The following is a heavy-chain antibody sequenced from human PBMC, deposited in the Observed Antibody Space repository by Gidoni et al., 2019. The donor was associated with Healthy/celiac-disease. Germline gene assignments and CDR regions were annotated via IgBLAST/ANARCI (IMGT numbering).Heavy chain of an antibody. J-gene: IGHJ5*02. CDR1: GGPISSSRYY. CDR2: IYSSGST. CDR3: ARQELELFMSLGSFDP. Sequence: QLQLQESGPGLVKPSETPSLTCTVPGGPISSSRYYWGWIRQPPGKGLEWIGSIYSSGSTGYTPSLKSRVTISVDTSKNQFSLKLSSVTAADTAVYYCARQELELFMSLGSFDPWGQGTLVTVSS. V-gene: IGHV4-39*01. D-gene: IGHD1-7*01.